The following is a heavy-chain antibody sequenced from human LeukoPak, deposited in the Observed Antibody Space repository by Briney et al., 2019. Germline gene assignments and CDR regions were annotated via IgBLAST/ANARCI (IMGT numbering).Heavy chain of an antibody. D-gene: IGHD3-16*01. Sequence: GRSLRLSCAASGFTFSSYGMHWVRQAPGKGLEWVAVISYDGSNKYYADYVKGRFTISRDNSKNTLYLQMNSLRAEDTAVYYCAKERLPTIWGQGTMVTVSS. CDR2: ISYDGSNK. V-gene: IGHV3-30*18. CDR1: GFTFSSYG. CDR3: AKERLPTI. J-gene: IGHJ3*02.